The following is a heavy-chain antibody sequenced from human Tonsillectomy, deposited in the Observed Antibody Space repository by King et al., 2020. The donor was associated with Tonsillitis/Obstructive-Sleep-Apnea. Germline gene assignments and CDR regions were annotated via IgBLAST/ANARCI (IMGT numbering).Heavy chain of an antibody. V-gene: IGHV4-59*01. Sequence: VQLQESGPGLVKPSETLSLTYSVSGGSITSYYWNWIRQPPGKGLEWIGYIYYSGSTNYNPSLKSRVTISVDTSKNQFSLKLSSVTAADTAVYYCARGDYYYYMDVWGKGTTVTVSS. CDR1: GGSITSYY. CDR2: IYYSGST. D-gene: IGHD3-10*01. CDR3: ARGDYYYYMDV. J-gene: IGHJ6*03.